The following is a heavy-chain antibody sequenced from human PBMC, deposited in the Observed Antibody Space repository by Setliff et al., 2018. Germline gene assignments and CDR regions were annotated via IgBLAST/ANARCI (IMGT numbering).Heavy chain of an antibody. CDR3: AKEKYSSTWYERKPFDC. J-gene: IGHJ4*02. CDR1: GFTFSSYA. D-gene: IGHD6-13*01. CDR2: ILGNGGST. Sequence: PGGSLRLSCAASGFTFSSYAMSWVRQAPGKGLEWVSGILGNGGSTYSADSVKGRFTISRDDSKNTLYLQMNSLRAEDTAVYYCAKEKYSSTWYERKPFDCWGQGTLVTVSS. V-gene: IGHV3-23*01.